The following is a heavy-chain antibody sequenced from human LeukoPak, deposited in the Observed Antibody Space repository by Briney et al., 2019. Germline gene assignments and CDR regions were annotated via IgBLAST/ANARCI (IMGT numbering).Heavy chain of an antibody. CDR3: AKDGRAATYYFDY. J-gene: IGHJ4*02. CDR1: GFTFSSHG. Sequence: GGSLRLSCAASGFTFSSHGMHWVRQAPGKGLEWVAFIRYDGSNKYYADSVKGRFTISRDNSKNTLYLQMNSLRAEDTAVYYCAKDGRAATYYFDYWGQGTLVTVSS. D-gene: IGHD2-15*01. CDR2: IRYDGSNK. V-gene: IGHV3-30*02.